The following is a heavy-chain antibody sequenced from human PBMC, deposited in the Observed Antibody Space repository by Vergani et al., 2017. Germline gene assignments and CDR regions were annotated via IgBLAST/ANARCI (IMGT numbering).Heavy chain of an antibody. Sequence: QVQLQQWGAGLLKPSETLSLTCAVYGGSFSGYYWSWIRQPPGKGLEWIGEINHSGSTNYNPSLKSRVTISVDTSKNQFSLKLSSVTAADTAVDYCARGIAVAGRKSLLYWGQGTLVTVSS. CDR3: ARGIAVAGRKSLLY. CDR1: GGSFSGYY. J-gene: IGHJ4*02. CDR2: INHSGST. D-gene: IGHD6-19*01. V-gene: IGHV4-34*01.